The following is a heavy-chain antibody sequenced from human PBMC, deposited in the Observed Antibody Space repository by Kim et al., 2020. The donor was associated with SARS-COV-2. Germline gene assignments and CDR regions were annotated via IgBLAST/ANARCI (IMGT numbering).Heavy chain of an antibody. CDR2: IYHSGST. D-gene: IGHD1-26*01. CDR3: ARVRWSEVGATPYFQH. V-gene: IGHV4-38-2*02. J-gene: IGHJ1*01. CDR1: GYSISSGYY. Sequence: SETLSLTCTVSGYSISSGYYWGWIRQPPGKGLEWIGSIYHSGSTYYNPSLKSRVTISVDTSKNQFSLKLSSVTAADTAVYYCARVRWSEVGATPYFQHWGQGTLVTVSS.